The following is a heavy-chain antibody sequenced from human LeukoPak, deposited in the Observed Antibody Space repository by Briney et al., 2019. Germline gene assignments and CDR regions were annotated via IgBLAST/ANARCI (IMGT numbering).Heavy chain of an antibody. D-gene: IGHD6-19*01. V-gene: IGHV3-9*01. J-gene: IGHJ6*02. CDR1: GFTLDDYA. CDR2: ISWKSGNI. Sequence: RGGSLRLSCAASGFTLDDYAMHWVRQAPGKGLEWVSGISWKSGNIGYAASVKGRFTISRDNDKTSLYLQMNSLRAEDTALYYCAKAKEQWLGSYGMDVWGQGTTVTVSS. CDR3: AKAKEQWLGSYGMDV.